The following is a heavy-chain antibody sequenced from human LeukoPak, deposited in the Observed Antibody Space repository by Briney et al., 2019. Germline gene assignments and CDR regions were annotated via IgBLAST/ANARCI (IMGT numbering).Heavy chain of an antibody. D-gene: IGHD6-19*01. Sequence: GGSLRLSXAASGFTVSSNHMSWVRQAPGKGLEWVSVIYSGGSTYYADSVKGRFTISRDNSKNTLYLQMNSLRAEDTAVYYCSASNIAVAGTFDCWGQGTLVTVSS. CDR2: IYSGGST. CDR1: GFTVSSNH. J-gene: IGHJ4*02. V-gene: IGHV3-53*01. CDR3: SASNIAVAGTFDC.